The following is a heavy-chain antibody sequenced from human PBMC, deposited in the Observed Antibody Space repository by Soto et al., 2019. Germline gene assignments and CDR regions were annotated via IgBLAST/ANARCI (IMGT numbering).Heavy chain of an antibody. V-gene: IGHV3-23*01. CDR2: ISGSGDFT. D-gene: IGHD3-10*01. Sequence: GGSLRLSCASSGFTFSNYAISWVRQTPGKGLEWVSVISGSGDFTYYADSVKGRFTISRDNPKNTIYLQMNSLRAEDTAVYYYAKGFYGSGSYYNERAFESWCQGTLVTVPS. CDR3: AKGFYGSGSYYNERAFES. CDR1: GFTFSNYA. J-gene: IGHJ4*02.